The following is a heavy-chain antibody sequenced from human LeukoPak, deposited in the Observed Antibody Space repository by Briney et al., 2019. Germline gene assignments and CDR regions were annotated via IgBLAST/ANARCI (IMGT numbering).Heavy chain of an antibody. J-gene: IGHJ4*02. Sequence: GGSLRLSCSVSGFTFSTYAMHWVRQAPGKGLEYVSAISSNGDNTYYADSVKGRFTISRDNSKNTLYLQMSSLRADDTAVYYCVRRTGYWGQGTLVSVSS. CDR2: ISSNGDNT. CDR3: VRRTGY. CDR1: GFTFSTYA. V-gene: IGHV3-64D*06.